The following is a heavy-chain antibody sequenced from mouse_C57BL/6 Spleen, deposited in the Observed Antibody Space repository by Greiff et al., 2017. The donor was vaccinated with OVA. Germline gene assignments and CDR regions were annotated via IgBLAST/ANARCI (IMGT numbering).Heavy chain of an antibody. J-gene: IGHJ1*03. CDR1: GYTFTSYW. CDR2: INPSNGGT. D-gene: IGHD1-1*01. CDR3: AREEVHYYGSSPWYFDV. V-gene: IGHV1-53*01. Sequence: QVQLQQPGTELVKPGASVKLSCMASGYTFTSYWMHWVKQRPGQGLEWIGYINPSNGGTNYNEKFKSKATLTVDKSYSTAYMQLSSLTSEDSAVYYCAREEVHYYGSSPWYFDVWGTGTTVTVSS.